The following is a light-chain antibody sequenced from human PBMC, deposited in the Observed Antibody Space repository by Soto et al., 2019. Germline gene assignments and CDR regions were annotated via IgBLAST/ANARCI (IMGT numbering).Light chain of an antibody. Sequence: QSALTQPASVSGSPGQSITISCTGTTSDVGGYDYVSWYQQHPGKAPKLMIYDVSNRPSGVSNRFSGSKSGNTASLTISGLEAEEEADYSCSSYTTSGSLVFGGGTKLTVL. J-gene: IGLJ2*01. CDR1: TSDVGGYDY. V-gene: IGLV2-14*01. CDR2: DVS. CDR3: SSYTTSGSLV.